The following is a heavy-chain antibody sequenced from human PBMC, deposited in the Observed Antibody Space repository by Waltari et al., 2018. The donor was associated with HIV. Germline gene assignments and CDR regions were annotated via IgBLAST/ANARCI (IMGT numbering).Heavy chain of an antibody. J-gene: IGHJ6*02. Sequence: EVQLVESGGGLVQPGGSVRLSCAASGFTFRSYDMHWVRQGTGKVLEWVSSINTAGDTYYPGSVKGRFTISRENAKNSLYLQMNSLRAGDTAVYYCARYLRGHSGHGMDVWGQGTTVTVSS. D-gene: IGHD5-12*01. CDR3: ARYLRGHSGHGMDV. CDR2: INTAGDT. V-gene: IGHV3-13*01. CDR1: GFTFRSYD.